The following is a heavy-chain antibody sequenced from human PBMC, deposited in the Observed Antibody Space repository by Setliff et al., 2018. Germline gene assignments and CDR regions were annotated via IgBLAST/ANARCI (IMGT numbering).Heavy chain of an antibody. D-gene: IGHD3-22*01. J-gene: IGHJ4*02. V-gene: IGHV4-4*07. CDR3: ARSGRGYYDSSGQFDY. CDR2: IYTSGST. CDR1: GGSISSYY. Sequence: KPSETLSLTCTVSGGSISSYYWSWIRQSAGKGLEWIGRIYTSGSTNYNPSLKSRVTMSVDTSKNQFSLKLSSVTAADTAVYYCARSGRGYYDSSGQFDYWGQGTLVTVSS.